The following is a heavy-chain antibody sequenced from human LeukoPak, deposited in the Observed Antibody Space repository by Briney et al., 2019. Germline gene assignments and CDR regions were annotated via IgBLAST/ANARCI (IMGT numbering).Heavy chain of an antibody. Sequence: PSETLSLTCTVAGGSVANTGCYWGWIRQSPGKGLEWIGSAYYTGEIYSTPSLKSRLTISVDTSKNQFALTLTSVTAADTAVYYCGRHVSNGWDYHYGLDVWGQGTTVTVSS. CDR2: AYYTGEI. V-gene: IGHV4-39*01. CDR3: GRHVSNGWDYHYGLDV. J-gene: IGHJ6*02. CDR1: GGSVANTGCY. D-gene: IGHD6-19*01.